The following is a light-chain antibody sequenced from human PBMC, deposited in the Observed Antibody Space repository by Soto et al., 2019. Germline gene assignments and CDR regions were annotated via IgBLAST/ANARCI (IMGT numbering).Light chain of an antibody. V-gene: IGKV4-1*01. CDR1: QSVLYTSNNKHF. J-gene: IGKJ1*01. Sequence: DIVMTQSPDSLAVSLGERATINCKSSQSVLYTSNNKHFLAWYQQKSGQPPKLLIYWASTRESGVPDRFNGSGSGTDFTLTISSRQAEDVAVYYCQQYDSPLRTFCQGTNVELK. CDR3: QQYDSPLRT. CDR2: WAS.